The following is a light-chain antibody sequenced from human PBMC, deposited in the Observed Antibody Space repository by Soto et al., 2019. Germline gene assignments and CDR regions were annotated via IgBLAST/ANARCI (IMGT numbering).Light chain of an antibody. CDR2: GPS. Sequence: EIVLTQSPGTLSLFPRETAALSCRASQSVNSNYLARYQLRYGQAPRLLIYGPSIRATGIPERFRGSGSGTAFTFTISGLVPEDFAMYDCQQYGGSAPITCGQGTRLEIE. CDR1: QSVNSNY. J-gene: IGKJ5*01. V-gene: IGKV3-20*01. CDR3: QQYGGSAPIT.